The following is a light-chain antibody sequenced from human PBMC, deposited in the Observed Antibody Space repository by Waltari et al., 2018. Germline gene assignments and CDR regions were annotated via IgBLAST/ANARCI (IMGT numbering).Light chain of an antibody. CDR1: QSVLYSSNNKNY. J-gene: IGKJ2*01. CDR2: WAS. V-gene: IGKV4-1*01. Sequence: DIVMTQSPDSLAVSLGERATINCKSSQSVLYSSNNKNYLAWYQQKPGQPPKLLIYWASTRESGVPDRCSGSGSGTDFTLTISGLQAEDVAVYYCQQYYTTPYTFGQGTKLEIK. CDR3: QQYYTTPYT.